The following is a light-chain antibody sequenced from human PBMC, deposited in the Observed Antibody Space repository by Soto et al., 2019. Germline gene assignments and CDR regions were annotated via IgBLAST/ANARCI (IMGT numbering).Light chain of an antibody. CDR2: KAS. J-gene: IGKJ1*01. CDR1: QSISSW. CDR3: QQYNSYSTT. V-gene: IGKV1-5*03. Sequence: DIQMTQSPSALSASVGARVPITCRASQSISSWLAWYQQKPGKAPKLLIYKASSLESGVPSRFSGSGSGTEFTLTISSLQPDDFATYYCQQYNSYSTTFGQGTKVDIK.